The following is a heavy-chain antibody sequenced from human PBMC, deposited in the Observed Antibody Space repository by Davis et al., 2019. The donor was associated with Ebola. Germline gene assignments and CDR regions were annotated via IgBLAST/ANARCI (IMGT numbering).Heavy chain of an antibody. Sequence: GESLKISCKASGYTFNSYWIAWVRQMPGKGLEWMGVFNPGDSDTRYSPSFQGHVTMSVDESISTAYLQWSSLKASDTAMYYCARHSAEFWSGYLLFDYWGPGMLVTVSS. CDR3: ARHSAEFWSGYLLFDY. J-gene: IGHJ4*02. V-gene: IGHV5-51*01. CDR2: FNPGDSDT. D-gene: IGHD3-3*01. CDR1: GYTFNSYW.